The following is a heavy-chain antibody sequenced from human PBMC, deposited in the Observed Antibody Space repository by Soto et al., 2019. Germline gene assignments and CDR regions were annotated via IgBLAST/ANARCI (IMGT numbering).Heavy chain of an antibody. CDR2: IIPIFGTA. V-gene: IGHV1-69*06. D-gene: IGHD3-22*01. CDR3: ARELRNYYDSSGYYTRGAFDI. J-gene: IGHJ3*02. CDR1: GGTFSSYA. Sequence: SVKVSCKAPGGTFSSYAISWVRQAPGQGLEWMGGIIPIFGTANYAQKFQGRVTITADKSTSTAYMELSSLRSEDTAVYYCARELRNYYDSSGYYTRGAFDIWGQGTMVTVSS.